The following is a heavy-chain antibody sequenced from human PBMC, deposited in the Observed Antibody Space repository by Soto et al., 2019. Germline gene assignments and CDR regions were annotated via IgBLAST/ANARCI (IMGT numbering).Heavy chain of an antibody. D-gene: IGHD6-13*01. CDR1: GVIFCNYG. J-gene: IGHJ4*02. CDR2: IRNKGYGEST. V-gene: IGHV3-49*04. Sequence: GGFLILSSTASGVIFCNYGMRWVRQAPGKGLEYIGLIRNKGYGESTEYAASVKGRFTISRDDSKNIVYLQMNSLKAEDTGVYFCTRFLAARFDFWGQGTLVTVSS. CDR3: TRFLAARFDF.